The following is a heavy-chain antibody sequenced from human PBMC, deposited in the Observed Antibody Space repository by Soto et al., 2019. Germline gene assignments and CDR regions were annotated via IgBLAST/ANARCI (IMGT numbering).Heavy chain of an antibody. CDR2: ISSSSTNI. D-gene: IGHD3-16*01. CDR3: ARDLSWGSKWYYYMDV. CDR1: GFTISGNA. V-gene: IGHV3-48*02. Sequence: EVQLVESGGDLVQPGGSLRLSCAASGFTISGNAMNWVRQAPGRGLEWVSYISSSSTNIHYADSVRGRFTISRDNAKNSLYLQMNSLRDEDTAVYRCARDLSWGSKWYYYMDVWGKGTTVTVSS. J-gene: IGHJ6*03.